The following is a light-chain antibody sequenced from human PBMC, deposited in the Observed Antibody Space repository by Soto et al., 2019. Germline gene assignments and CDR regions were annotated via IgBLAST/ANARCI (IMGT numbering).Light chain of an antibody. CDR1: SSDVGGYNY. J-gene: IGLJ1*01. CDR2: EVS. CDR3: SSYAGSNNFGV. V-gene: IGLV2-8*01. Sequence: QSVLTQPPSASGSPGQSVTISCTGTSSDVGGYNYVSWYQQHPGKAPKLMIYEVSKRPSGVPDRFSGSKSGNTASLTVSGLQAEHEADYYCSSYAGSNNFGVFGTGTKVTVL.